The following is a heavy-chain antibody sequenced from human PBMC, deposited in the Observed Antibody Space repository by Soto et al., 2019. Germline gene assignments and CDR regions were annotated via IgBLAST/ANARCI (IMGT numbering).Heavy chain of an antibody. CDR3: ACIFSGGYGYGFYYYGMDV. V-gene: IGHV4-39*01. J-gene: IGHJ6*02. CDR1: GGSISSSSYY. CDR2: IFYSGST. D-gene: IGHD5-18*01. Sequence: SETLSLTCTVSGGSISSSSYYWGWIRQAPGKGLEWIGSIFYSGSTYYNPSLKSRVTISVDTSKNQFSLKLSSVTAADTAVYYCACIFSGGYGYGFYYYGMDVWGQGTTVTAP.